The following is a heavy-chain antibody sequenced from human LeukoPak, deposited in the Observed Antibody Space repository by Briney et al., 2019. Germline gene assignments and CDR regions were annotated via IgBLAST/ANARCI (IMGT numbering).Heavy chain of an antibody. CDR1: GFTFSSYG. J-gene: IGHJ6*02. CDR3: AKAVGATRGYYYSGMDV. Sequence: PGGSLRLSCAASGFTFSSYGMHWVRQAPAKGLECVGVISNDGRSIYYADSVKGRFTISRDNSKNTLYLQMNSLTAGDTAVYYCAKAVGATRGYYYSGMDVWGQGTTVTVSS. CDR2: ISNDGRSI. D-gene: IGHD1-26*01. V-gene: IGHV3-30*18.